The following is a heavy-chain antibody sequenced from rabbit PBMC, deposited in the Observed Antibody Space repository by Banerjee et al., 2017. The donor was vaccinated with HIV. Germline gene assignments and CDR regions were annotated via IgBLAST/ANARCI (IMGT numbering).Heavy chain of an antibody. Sequence: QSLEESGGDLVKPGASLALTCTASGFSFSSSYWICWVRQAPGKGLEWIACIYTSSGSTYYASWAKGRFTISKTSSTTVTLQLNSLTVADTATYFCARDAGSSYYNLYYFNLWGPGTLVTVS. CDR3: ARDAGSSYYNLYYFNL. V-gene: IGHV1S40*01. CDR1: GFSFSSSYW. CDR2: IYTSSGST. D-gene: IGHD8-1*01. J-gene: IGHJ4*01.